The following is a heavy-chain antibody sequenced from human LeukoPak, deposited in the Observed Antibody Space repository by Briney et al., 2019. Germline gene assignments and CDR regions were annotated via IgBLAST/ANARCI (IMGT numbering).Heavy chain of an antibody. CDR1: GFTFTSYW. D-gene: IGHD3-22*01. CDR2: IKYDGSST. J-gene: IGHJ5*02. V-gene: IGHV3-74*01. CDR3: ARDCDTSGNYYGWFDP. Sequence: GGSLRLSCAASGFTFTSYWMHWVRQIPGKGLVWVSRIKYDGSSTTYADSVKGRFTISRDNAKNTLYLQMNSLRAEDTAVYYCARDCDTSGNYYGWFDPWGRRALVTVSS.